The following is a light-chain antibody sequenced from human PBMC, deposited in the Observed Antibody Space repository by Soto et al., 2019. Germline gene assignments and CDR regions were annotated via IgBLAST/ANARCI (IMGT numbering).Light chain of an antibody. CDR3: SSYTSISSLGV. CDR1: GSDVGSYKY. V-gene: IGLV2-14*01. Sequence: QSALTQPASVSGSPGQSITISCTGTGSDVGSYKYVSWYQQHPGKAPKLIIFEVSNRPLGVSDRFSGSKSGNRASLTISGLQAEDEADYYCSSYTSISSLGVFGTGTKVTVL. CDR2: EVS. J-gene: IGLJ1*01.